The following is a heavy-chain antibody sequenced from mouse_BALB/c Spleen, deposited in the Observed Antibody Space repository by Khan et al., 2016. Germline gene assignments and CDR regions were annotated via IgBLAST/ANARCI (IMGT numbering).Heavy chain of an antibody. D-gene: IGHD1-1*01. CDR1: GYTFTDYY. CDR3: ARGGRTDYYGMDY. Sequence: QVQLKESGAELARPGASVKLSCKASGYTFTDYYINWVKQRTGQGLEWIGEIYPGNGNTFYNEKFKGQAALTADKSSSTAYMQLSSLTSEDSAIYFCARGGRTDYYGMDYWGQGTSVTVSS. J-gene: IGHJ4*01. V-gene: IGHV1-77*01. CDR2: IYPGNGNT.